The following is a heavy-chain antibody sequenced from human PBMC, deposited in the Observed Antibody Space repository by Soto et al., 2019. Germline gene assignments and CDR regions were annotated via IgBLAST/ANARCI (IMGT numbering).Heavy chain of an antibody. D-gene: IGHD6-6*01. CDR2: ISAYNGNT. J-gene: IGHJ5*02. Sequence: QVQLVQSGAEVKKPGASVKVSCKASGYTFTSYGISWVRQAPGQGLEWMGWISAYNGNTKYAQRLQGRVTMTTETSTSTAYMELRSLRSDDTAVYYCARYSTARLAWFDPWCQGTLVIVSS. CDR3: ARYSTARLAWFDP. CDR1: GYTFTSYG. V-gene: IGHV1-18*01.